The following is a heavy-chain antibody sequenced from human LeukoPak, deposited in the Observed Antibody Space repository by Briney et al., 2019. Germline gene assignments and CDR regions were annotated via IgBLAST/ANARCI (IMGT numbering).Heavy chain of an antibody. D-gene: IGHD6-19*01. CDR3: ARVIGVAGPYYYYYMDV. V-gene: IGHV4-59*01. CDR1: GGSISSYY. Sequence: SETLSLTCTVSGGSISSYYWSWIRQPPGKGLEGIGCIYYSGSTNYNPSLKSRVTISVDTSKNQFSLKLSSVTAADTAVYYCARVIGVAGPYYYYYMDVWGKGTTVTVSS. CDR2: IYYSGST. J-gene: IGHJ6*03.